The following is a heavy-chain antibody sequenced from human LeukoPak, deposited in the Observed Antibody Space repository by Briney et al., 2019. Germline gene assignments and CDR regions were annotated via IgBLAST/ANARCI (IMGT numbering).Heavy chain of an antibody. CDR1: GGAFSGYY. V-gene: IGHV4-34*01. CDR2: INHSGST. CDR3: ARTTVTIQPIVYFDY. J-gene: IGHJ4*02. Sequence: NPSETLSLTCAVYGGAFSGYYWSWIRQPPGKGLEWIGEINHSGSTNYNPSLKSRVTISVDTSKNQFSLKLSSVTAADTAVYYCARTTVTIQPIVYFDYWGQGTLVTVSS. D-gene: IGHD4-17*01.